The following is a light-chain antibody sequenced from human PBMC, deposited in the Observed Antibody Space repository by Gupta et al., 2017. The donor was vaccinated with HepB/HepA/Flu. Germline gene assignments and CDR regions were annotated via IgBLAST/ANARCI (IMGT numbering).Light chain of an antibody. J-gene: IGKJ3*01. V-gene: IGKV3-20*01. CDR2: GAS. CDR3: QHYGSEFI. CDR1: QSVSSDF. Sequence: IVLTQSPDTLSLSPGERATLSCRVSQSVSSDFLAWYQHKRGQAPRLLIYGASSRATGIPDRFSGSGSGTDFTLTISRLEPEDFAVYYCQHYGSEFIFGPGTKVEI.